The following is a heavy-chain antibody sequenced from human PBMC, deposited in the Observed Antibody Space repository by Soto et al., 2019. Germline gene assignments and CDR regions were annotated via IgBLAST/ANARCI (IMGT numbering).Heavy chain of an antibody. D-gene: IGHD3-3*01. V-gene: IGHV1-18*01. J-gene: IGHJ6*03. CDR1: GYTFTSYG. CDR2: ISAYNGNT. CDR3: ARTPSATYYDFWSGLYMDV. Sequence: ASVKVSCKASGYTFTSYGISWVRQAPGQGLEWMGWISAYNGNTNYAQKLQGRVTMTTDKSTSTAYMELKSLGSDDTAVYYCARTPSATYYDFWSGLYMDVWGKGTTVTVSS.